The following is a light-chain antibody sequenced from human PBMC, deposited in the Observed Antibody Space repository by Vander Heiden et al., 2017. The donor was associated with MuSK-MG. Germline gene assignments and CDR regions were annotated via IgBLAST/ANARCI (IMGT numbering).Light chain of an antibody. CDR3: SSFASGSTDVI. CDR1: SGDIGAYNS. Sequence: QYALTQPAPVSGSPGQSLTISCTGTSGDIGAYNSVSWYQQHPGKAPKLMIFDVNSRPSGVSHRFSGAKSGNTASLTISGLQAEDEADYYCSSFASGSTDVIFGGGTKLTVL. J-gene: IGLJ2*01. CDR2: DVN. V-gene: IGLV2-14*03.